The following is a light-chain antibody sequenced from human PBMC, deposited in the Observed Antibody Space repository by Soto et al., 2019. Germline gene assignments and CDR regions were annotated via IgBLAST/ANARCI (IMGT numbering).Light chain of an antibody. CDR3: SSYTSSSTLYV. J-gene: IGLJ1*01. V-gene: IGLV2-14*01. CDR1: SSDVGGYNY. Sequence: QSVLTQPASVSGSPGPSITISCPGTSSDVGGYNYVSWYQQHPGKAPKLMIYDVSNRPSGVSNRFSGSKSGNTASLTISGLQAEDEADYYCSSYTSSSTLYVFGTGTKVTVL. CDR2: DVS.